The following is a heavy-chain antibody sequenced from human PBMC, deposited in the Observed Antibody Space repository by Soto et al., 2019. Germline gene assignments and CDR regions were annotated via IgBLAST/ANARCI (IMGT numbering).Heavy chain of an antibody. CDR1: NYNFNTYA. Sequence: QIQLIQSGAEVKKPGASVKVSCKVSNYNFNTYAITWVRQAPGQGLEWMGWITGDNANTNYAQTLHGRATMTTDTSTSTAYMELRSLRSDDTAIYYCARTALGFGVYNWFDPWGQGTLVTVSS. V-gene: IGHV1-18*01. CDR3: ARTALGFGVYNWFDP. D-gene: IGHD3-10*01. CDR2: ITGDNANT. J-gene: IGHJ5*02.